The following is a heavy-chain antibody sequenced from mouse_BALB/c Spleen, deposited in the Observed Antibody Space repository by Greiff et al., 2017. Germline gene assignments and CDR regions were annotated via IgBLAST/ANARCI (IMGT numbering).Heavy chain of an antibody. D-gene: IGHD2-3*01. Sequence: EVQGVDSGGDLVKPGGSLKLSCAASGFTFSSYGMSWVRQTPDKRLEWVATISSGGSYTYYPDSVKGRFTISRDNAKNTLYLQMSSLKSEDTAMYYCARSFYDGYYPWGQGTLVTVSA. V-gene: IGHV5-6*01. CDR2: ISSGGSYT. CDR3: ARSFYDGYYP. J-gene: IGHJ3*01. CDR1: GFTFSSYG.